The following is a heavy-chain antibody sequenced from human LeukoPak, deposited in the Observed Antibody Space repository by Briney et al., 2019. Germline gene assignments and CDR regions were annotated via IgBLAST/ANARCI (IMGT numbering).Heavy chain of an antibody. D-gene: IGHD2-15*01. J-gene: IGHJ3*02. V-gene: IGHV1-69*13. CDR2: ILPIFGTT. Sequence: GASVKVSCKASGGTFNNYAISWVRQAPGQALEWMGGILPIFGTTNYAQKFQAKVTITADEPTSTAYMEMSSLRSEDTDVYYCGRVSCGGNCYSLIGIFDIWGQGTRVTVSS. CDR3: GRVSCGGNCYSLIGIFDI. CDR1: GGTFNNYA.